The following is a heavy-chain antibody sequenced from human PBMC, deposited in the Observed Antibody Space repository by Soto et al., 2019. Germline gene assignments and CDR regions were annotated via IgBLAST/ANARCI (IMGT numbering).Heavy chain of an antibody. CDR1: GGSISSGGYS. Sequence: TLSLTCAVSGGSISSGGYSWSWIRQPPGKALEWLARIDWDDDKYYSTSLKTRLTISKDTSKNQVVLTMTNMDPVDTATYYCARMICDCISTSCYPRLYYFDYWGQGTLVTVSS. D-gene: IGHD2-2*01. CDR3: ARMICDCISTSCYPRLYYFDY. CDR2: IDWDDDK. J-gene: IGHJ4*02. V-gene: IGHV2-70*11.